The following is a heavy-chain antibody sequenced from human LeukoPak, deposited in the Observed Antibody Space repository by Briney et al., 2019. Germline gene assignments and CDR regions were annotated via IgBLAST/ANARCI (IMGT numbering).Heavy chain of an antibody. V-gene: IGHV4-4*07. J-gene: IGHJ6*02. D-gene: IGHD6-13*01. CDR1: GGSISSYY. CDR2: IYTIGGP. Sequence: PSETLSLTCTVSGGSISSYYWSWIRRPPGKGLEWIGGIYTIGGPNYNPSLKSRVTMSVDTSKNQFSLKLSSVTAADTAVYYCARAQRIAAAGTRRPFHYYYGMDVWGQGTTVTVSS. CDR3: ARAQRIAAAGTRRPFHYYYGMDV.